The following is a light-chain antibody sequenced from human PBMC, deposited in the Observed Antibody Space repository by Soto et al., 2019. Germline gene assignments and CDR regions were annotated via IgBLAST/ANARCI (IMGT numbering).Light chain of an antibody. V-gene: IGKV3-11*01. Sequence: EIVLTQSPATLSLSPGEITTLSCRASQSVSSYLAWYQQKPGQAPRLLIYDASNRATGIPARFSGSGSGTDFTLTISSLEPEDFAVYHCQQRSNWPPYTFGQGTKLEIK. CDR1: QSVSSY. CDR3: QQRSNWPPYT. CDR2: DAS. J-gene: IGKJ2*01.